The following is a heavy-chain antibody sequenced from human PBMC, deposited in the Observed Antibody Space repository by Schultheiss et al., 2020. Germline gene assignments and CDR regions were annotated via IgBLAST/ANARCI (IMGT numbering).Heavy chain of an antibody. CDR1: GFTFSSYG. CDR3: ASPRPGPGGQLYYYYGMDV. V-gene: IGHV3-33*01. Sequence: WGSLRLSCAASGFTFSSYGMHWVRQAPGKGLEWVAVIWYDGSNKYYADSVKGRFTISRDNSKNTLYLQMNSLRAEDTAVYYCASPRPGPGGQLYYYYGMDVCGKGTTVTASS. J-gene: IGHJ6*04. CDR2: IWYDGSNK. D-gene: IGHD2-8*02.